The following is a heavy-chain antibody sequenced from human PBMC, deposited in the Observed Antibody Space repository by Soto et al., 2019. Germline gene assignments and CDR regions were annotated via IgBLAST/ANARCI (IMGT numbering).Heavy chain of an antibody. D-gene: IGHD3-16*02. V-gene: IGHV2-5*02. Sequence: QITLKESGPTLVKPTQTLTLTCTFSGFSLSTSGVGVGWIRQPPGKALEWLALIYWDDDKRYSPSLKSRLTITKDTSKNQVVLTMTNMEPVDTATYYCARLTIMITFGGVIGIGPEFDYWGQGTLVTVSS. CDR3: ARLTIMITFGGVIGIGPEFDY. J-gene: IGHJ4*02. CDR2: IYWDDDK. CDR1: GFSLSTSGVG.